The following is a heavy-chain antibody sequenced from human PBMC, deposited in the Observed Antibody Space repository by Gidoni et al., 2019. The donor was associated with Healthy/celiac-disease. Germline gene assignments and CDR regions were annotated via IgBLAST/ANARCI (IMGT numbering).Heavy chain of an antibody. Sequence: QVQLVQAGAEVKKPGASVKVHCKASGYTFTAYYMHWVRQAPGQGLEWLGWINPNGGGTTYAQKFQGRVTMTRDTSISTAYMELSRLRSDDTAVYYCARSGRSSGYLRWFDPWGQGTLVTVSS. CDR3: ARSGRSSGYLRWFDP. V-gene: IGHV1-2*02. CDR2: INPNGGGT. J-gene: IGHJ5*02. D-gene: IGHD3-22*01. CDR1: GYTFTAYY.